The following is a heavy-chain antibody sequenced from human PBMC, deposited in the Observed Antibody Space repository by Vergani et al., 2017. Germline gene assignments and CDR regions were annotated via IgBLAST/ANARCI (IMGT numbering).Heavy chain of an antibody. D-gene: IGHD6-13*01. CDR1: GGSISSGDYY. J-gene: IGHJ4*02. CDR3: ASSRYSSSWYAGLFDY. CDR2: IYYSGST. Sequence: QVQLQESGPGLVKPSQTLSLTCTVSGGSISSGDYYWSWIRQPPGKGLEWIGDIYYSGSTYYNPSLKSRVTISVDTSKNQFSLKLSSVTAADTAVYYCASSRYSSSWYAGLFDYWGQGTLVTVSS. V-gene: IGHV4-30-4*01.